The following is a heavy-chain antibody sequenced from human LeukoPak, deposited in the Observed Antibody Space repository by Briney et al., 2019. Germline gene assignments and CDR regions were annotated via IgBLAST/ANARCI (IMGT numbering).Heavy chain of an antibody. CDR3: ATGVRKFCSSTSCYPYYYYGMDV. J-gene: IGHJ6*02. CDR2: INPNSGGT. CDR1: GYTFTSYG. V-gene: IGHV1-2*06. Sequence: ASVKVSCKASGYTFTSYGISWVRQAPGQGLEWMGRINPNSGGTNYAQKFQGRVTMTRDTSISTAYMELSRLRSDDTAVYYCATGVRKFCSSTSCYPYYYYGMDVWGQGTTVTVSS. D-gene: IGHD2-2*01.